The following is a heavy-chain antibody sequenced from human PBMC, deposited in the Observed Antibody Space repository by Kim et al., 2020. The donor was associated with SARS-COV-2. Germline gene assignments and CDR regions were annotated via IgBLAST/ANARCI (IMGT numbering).Heavy chain of an antibody. V-gene: IGHV1-3*01. J-gene: IGHJ4*02. Sequence: ASVKVSCKASGYTFTSYAMHWVRQAPGQRLEWMGWINAGNGNTKYSQKFQGRVTITRDTSASTAYMELSSLRSEDTAVYYCARVHHKRHYYDSSGYYNLDPFDYWGQGTLVTVSS. CDR2: INAGNGNT. CDR3: ARVHHKRHYYDSSGYYNLDPFDY. CDR1: GYTFTSYA. D-gene: IGHD3-22*01.